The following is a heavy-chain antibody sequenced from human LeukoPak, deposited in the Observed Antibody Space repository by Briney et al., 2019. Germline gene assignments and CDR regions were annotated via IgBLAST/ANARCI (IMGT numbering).Heavy chain of an antibody. CDR3: ARDLFDY. CDR1: GFTISNYW. CDR2: IKQDGSAE. J-gene: IGHJ4*02. V-gene: IGHV3-7*01. Sequence: TGGSLRLSCAVSGFTISNYWMSWVRQAPGKGLEWVATIKQDGSAEFYVDSVKGRFTISRDSAKNSLYLQMNSLRDDDTAVYYCARDLFDYWGQGTPVTVSS.